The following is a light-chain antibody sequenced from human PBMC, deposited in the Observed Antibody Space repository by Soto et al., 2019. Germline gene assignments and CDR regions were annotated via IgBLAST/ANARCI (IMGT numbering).Light chain of an antibody. J-gene: IGKJ1*01. V-gene: IGKV3-20*01. CDR1: QSVSNNY. Sequence: ILVTQSTGTLSLSPGERATLSCRASQSVSNNYLAWYQQKPGQAPRLLIYGASNRATGIPDRFSGSGSGTDFTLTISRLEPEDFAVYYCQQYGSSPRTFGQGTKVDIK. CDR3: QQYGSSPRT. CDR2: GAS.